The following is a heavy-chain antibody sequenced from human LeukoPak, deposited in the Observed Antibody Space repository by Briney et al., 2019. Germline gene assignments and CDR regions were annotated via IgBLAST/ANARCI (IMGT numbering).Heavy chain of an antibody. CDR1: GGSFSGYY. Sequence: PSETLSLTCAVYGGSFSGYYWSWLRQPPGKGLEWIGEINHSGRTNYNPSLKSRVTISVDTSKNQFSLELTSVTAADTAVYYCARSVGAAAHFDYWGQGTLVTVSS. J-gene: IGHJ4*02. CDR2: INHSGRT. D-gene: IGHD6-13*01. CDR3: ARSVGAAAHFDY. V-gene: IGHV4-34*01.